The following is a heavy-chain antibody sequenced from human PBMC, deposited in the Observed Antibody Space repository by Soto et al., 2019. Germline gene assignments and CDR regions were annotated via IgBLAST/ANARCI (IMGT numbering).Heavy chain of an antibody. CDR3: AREGDSGSYLYYYYYGMDV. D-gene: IGHD1-26*01. Sequence: ASVKVSCKASGYTFTSYGISWVRQAPGQGLEWMGWISAYNGNTNYAQKLQGRVTMTTDTSTSTAYMELRSLRSDDTAVYYCAREGDSGSYLYYYYYGMDVWGQGTTVTVSS. V-gene: IGHV1-18*01. CDR1: GYTFTSYG. J-gene: IGHJ6*02. CDR2: ISAYNGNT.